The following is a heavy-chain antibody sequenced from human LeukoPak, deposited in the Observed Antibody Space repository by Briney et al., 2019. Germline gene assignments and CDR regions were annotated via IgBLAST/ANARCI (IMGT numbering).Heavy chain of an antibody. D-gene: IGHD5-12*01. V-gene: IGHV3-23*01. Sequence: TGGSLRLSCAASGFTFSSYAMSWVRQAPGKGLEWVSAISGSGGSTYYADSVKGRFTISRGNAKNSLYLQMNSLRAEDTAVYYCARGLRGYSGYDSFDYWGQGTLVTVSS. CDR2: ISGSGGST. J-gene: IGHJ4*02. CDR3: ARGLRGYSGYDSFDY. CDR1: GFTFSSYA.